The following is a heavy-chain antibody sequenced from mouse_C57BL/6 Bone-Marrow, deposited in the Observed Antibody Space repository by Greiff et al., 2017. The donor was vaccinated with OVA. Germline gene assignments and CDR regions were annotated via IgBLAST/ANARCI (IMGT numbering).Heavy chain of an antibody. Sequence: QVQLQQSGAELVRPGTSVKVSCKASGYAFTNYLIEWVKQRPGQGLEWIGVINPGSGGTNYNEKFKGKATLTADKSSSTAYMQLSSLTSEDSAVYFWARGGRGDYWGQGTSVTVSS. J-gene: IGHJ4*01. CDR3: ARGGRGDY. CDR1: GYAFTNYL. CDR2: INPGSGGT. V-gene: IGHV1-54*01.